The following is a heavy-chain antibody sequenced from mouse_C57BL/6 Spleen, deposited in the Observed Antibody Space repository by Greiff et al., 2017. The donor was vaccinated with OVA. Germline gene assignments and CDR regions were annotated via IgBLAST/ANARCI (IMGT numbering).Heavy chain of an antibody. CDR3: ARRGYGSYWYFDV. J-gene: IGHJ1*03. CDR2: IYPRDGST. CDR1: GYTFTSYD. V-gene: IGHV1-85*01. Sequence: QVQLQQSGPELVKPGASVKLSCKASGYTFTSYDINWVKQRPGQGLEWIGWIYPRDGSTKYNEKFKGKATLTVDTSSSTEYMELHSLTSEDSAVYFWARRGYGSYWYFDVWGTGTTVTVSS. D-gene: IGHD1-1*01.